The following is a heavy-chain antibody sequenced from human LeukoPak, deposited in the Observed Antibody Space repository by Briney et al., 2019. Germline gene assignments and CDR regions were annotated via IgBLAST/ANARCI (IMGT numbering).Heavy chain of an antibody. V-gene: IGHV1-2*06. D-gene: IGHD2-2*01. CDR2: INANSGGT. CDR3: ARDGGIVVVPAAITYYYYGMDV. CDR1: GYTFTGYY. Sequence: ASVKVSCKASGYTFTGYYMHWVRQAPGQGLEWMGRINANSGGTNYAQKFQGRVTMTRDTSISTAYMELSRLRSDDTAVYYCARDGGIVVVPAAITYYYYGMDVWGQGTTVTVSS. J-gene: IGHJ6*02.